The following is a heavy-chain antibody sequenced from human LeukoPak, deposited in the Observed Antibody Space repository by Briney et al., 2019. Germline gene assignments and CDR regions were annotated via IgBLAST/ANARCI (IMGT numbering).Heavy chain of an antibody. CDR3: ARRKAPYYFDY. CDR1: GESFSAYY. J-gene: IGHJ4*02. CDR2: VNHSGST. V-gene: IGHV4-34*01. Sequence: PSETLSLTCDVYGESFSAYYWSWIRQPPGKGLDWIGEVNHSGSTNYSPSLKSRVTISVDTSKNQFSLKLSSVTAADTAVYYCARRKAPYYFDYWGQGTLVTVSS.